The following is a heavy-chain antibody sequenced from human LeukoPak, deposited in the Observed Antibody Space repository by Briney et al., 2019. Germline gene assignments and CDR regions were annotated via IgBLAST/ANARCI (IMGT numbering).Heavy chain of an antibody. CDR3: ARDLMATMGETFYYYYYGMDV. V-gene: IGHV1-69*04. J-gene: IGHJ6*02. CDR2: IIPILGIA. CDR1: GYTFTGYY. Sequence: ASVKVSCKASGYTFTGYYMHWVRQAPGQGLEWMGRIIPILGIANYAQKFQGRVTITADKSTSTAYMELSSLRSEDTAAYYCARDLMATMGETFYYYYYGMDVWGQGTTVTVSS. D-gene: IGHD5-24*01.